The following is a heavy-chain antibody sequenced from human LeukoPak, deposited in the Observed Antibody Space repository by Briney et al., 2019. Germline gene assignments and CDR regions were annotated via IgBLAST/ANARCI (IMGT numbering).Heavy chain of an antibody. CDR1: GGSISSGDYY. J-gene: IGHJ4*02. D-gene: IGHD2-2*01. Sequence: SQTLSLTCTVSGGSISSGDYYWSWIRQPPGKGLEWIGYIYYSGSTYYNPSLKSRVTISVDTSKNQFSLKLSSVTAADTAVYYCAREAPNCSSTSCPPRLGHNWGQGTLVTVSS. CDR2: IYYSGST. CDR3: AREAPNCSSTSCPPRLGHN. V-gene: IGHV4-30-4*08.